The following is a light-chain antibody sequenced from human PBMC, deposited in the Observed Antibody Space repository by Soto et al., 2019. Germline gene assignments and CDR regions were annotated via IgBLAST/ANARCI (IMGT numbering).Light chain of an antibody. V-gene: IGKV3-11*01. CDR1: QNIRTF. Sequence: EVVLTQSPATLSLSPGERATLSCRASQNIRTFLDWYQQKPGQAPRLLIYGASNRANGIPARFSGSGSGTDFTLTISRLESEDFAVYYCQQHSHWPPWTFGQGTRVEI. CDR2: GAS. CDR3: QQHSHWPPWT. J-gene: IGKJ1*01.